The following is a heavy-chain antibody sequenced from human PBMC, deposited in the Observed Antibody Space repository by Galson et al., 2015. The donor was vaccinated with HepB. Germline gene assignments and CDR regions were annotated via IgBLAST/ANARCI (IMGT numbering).Heavy chain of an antibody. CDR3: ARDVYCSGGSCYGYYGMDV. J-gene: IGHJ6*02. Sequence: PALVKPTQTLTLTCTFSGFSLSTSGMRVSWIRQPPGKALEWLARIDWDDDKFYSTSLKTRLTISKDTSKNQVVLTMTNMDPVDTATYYCARDVYCSGGSCYGYYGMDVWGQGTTVTVSS. CDR2: IDWDDDK. D-gene: IGHD2-15*01. V-gene: IGHV2-70*04. CDR1: GFSLSTSGMR.